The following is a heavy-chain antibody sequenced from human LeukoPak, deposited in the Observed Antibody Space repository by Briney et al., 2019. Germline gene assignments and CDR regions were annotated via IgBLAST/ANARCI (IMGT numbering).Heavy chain of an antibody. CDR1: GFTVSSNY. V-gene: IGHV3-53*01. CDR3: AGSGYWGYFDY. Sequence: GGSLRLSCAASGFTVSSNYMSWVRQAPGKGLEWVSIIYSDGSTYYADSVKGRFTISRDNSKNTLYLQMNSLRAEDTAMYYCAGSGYWGYFDYWGQGTLVTVSS. J-gene: IGHJ4*02. D-gene: IGHD3-22*01. CDR2: IYSDGST.